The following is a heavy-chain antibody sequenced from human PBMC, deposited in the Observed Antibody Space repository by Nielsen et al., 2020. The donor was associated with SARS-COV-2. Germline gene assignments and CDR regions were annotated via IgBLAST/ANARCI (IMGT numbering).Heavy chain of an antibody. CDR2: INPNSGGT. CDR1: GYTFTGYY. J-gene: IGHJ5*02. D-gene: IGHD3-3*01. V-gene: IGHV1-2*02. Sequence: ASVKVSCKASGYTFTGYYMHWVRQAPGQGLEWMGWINPNSGGTNYAQKFQGRVTMTRDTSISTAYMELSRLRSDDTAVYYCARHPRITIFGVVIIGWFDPWGQGTLVTVSS. CDR3: ARHPRITIFGVVIIGWFDP.